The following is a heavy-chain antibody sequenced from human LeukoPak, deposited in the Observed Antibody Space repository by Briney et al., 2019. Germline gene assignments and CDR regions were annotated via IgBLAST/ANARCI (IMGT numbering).Heavy chain of an antibody. CDR2: IYYSGST. J-gene: IGHJ4*02. CDR1: GGSISSSSYY. CDR3: ARAFLSVQLLDFDY. D-gene: IGHD2-2*01. Sequence: SETLSLTCTVSGGSISSSSYYWGWIRQPPGKGLEWIGSIYYSGSTYHNPSLKSRVTISVDMSKNQFSLKLSSVTAADTAVYYCARAFLSVQLLDFDYWGQGTLVTVSS. V-gene: IGHV4-39*07.